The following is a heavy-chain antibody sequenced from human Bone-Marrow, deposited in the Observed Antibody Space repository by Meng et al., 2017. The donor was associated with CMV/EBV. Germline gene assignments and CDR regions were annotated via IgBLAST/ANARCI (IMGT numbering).Heavy chain of an antibody. CDR3: ARHPYYYYGMDV. CDR2: IYYSGST. V-gene: IGHV4-59*05. J-gene: IGHJ6*01. CDR1: GGSISSYY. Sequence: SETLSLTCTVSGGSISSYYWSWIRQPAGKGLEWNGSIYYSGSTYYNPSLKSRVTISVDTSKNQSSLKLSSVTAADTAVYYCARHPYYYYGMDVWGQGTTVTVSS.